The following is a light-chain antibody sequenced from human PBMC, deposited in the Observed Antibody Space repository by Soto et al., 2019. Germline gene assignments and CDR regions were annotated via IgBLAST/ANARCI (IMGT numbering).Light chain of an antibody. CDR2: EVS. CDR1: SSDVGGYNY. J-gene: IGLJ1*01. V-gene: IGLV2-14*01. Sequence: QSVLTQPASVSGSPGQSITISCTGTSSDVGGYNYASWYQQHPGKAPKLIIYEVSNRPSGASNRFSGSKSGNTASLTISGLQAEDEADYYCNSYTSKSTGVFGTGTKLTVL. CDR3: NSYTSKSTGV.